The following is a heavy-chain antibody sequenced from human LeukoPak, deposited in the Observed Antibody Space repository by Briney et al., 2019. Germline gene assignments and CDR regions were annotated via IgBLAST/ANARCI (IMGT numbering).Heavy chain of an antibody. D-gene: IGHD1-7*01. CDR2: IYPVGNT. J-gene: IGHJ4*02. V-gene: IGHV3-53*01. CDR3: ARGGLELRPAYFDY. CDR1: GFTVSSNY. Sequence: GGSLRLSCAASGFTVSSNYMSWVRQAPGKGLEWVSIIYPVGNTYYADSVKGRFTISRDNSWNTVDLQMNSLRAEDTAVYYCARGGLELRPAYFDYWGQGTLVTVSS.